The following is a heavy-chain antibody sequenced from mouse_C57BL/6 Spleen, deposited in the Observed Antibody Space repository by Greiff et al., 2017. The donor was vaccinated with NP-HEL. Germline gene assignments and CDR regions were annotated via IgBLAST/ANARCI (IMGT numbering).Heavy chain of an antibody. Sequence: QVQLQQPGAELVKPGASVKLSCKASGYTFTSYWMHWVKQRPGQGLEWIGMIHPNSGSTNYNEKFKSKATLTVDKSSSTAYMQLSSLTSEDSAVYYSARIWFKKAMDYWGQGTSVTVSS. V-gene: IGHV1-64*01. D-gene: IGHD2-2*01. J-gene: IGHJ4*01. CDR3: ARIWFKKAMDY. CDR2: IHPNSGST. CDR1: GYTFTSYW.